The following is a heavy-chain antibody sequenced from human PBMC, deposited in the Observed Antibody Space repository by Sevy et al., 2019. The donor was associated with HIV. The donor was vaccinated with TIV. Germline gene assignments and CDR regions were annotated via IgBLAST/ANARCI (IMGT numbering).Heavy chain of an antibody. J-gene: IGHJ4*02. CDR3: ARGKHVSDYYGSFDY. CDR1: GFSVSSNF. V-gene: IGHV3-53*01. D-gene: IGHD3-3*01. CDR2: IWLTGTT. Sequence: GGSLRLSCAVSGFSVSSNFMSWVRQAPGKGLEWVSVIWLTGTTYYADSVKGRFTISRDNSKNTVYLDMSSLRAADTAVYYCARGKHVSDYYGSFDYWGQGPLVTVSS.